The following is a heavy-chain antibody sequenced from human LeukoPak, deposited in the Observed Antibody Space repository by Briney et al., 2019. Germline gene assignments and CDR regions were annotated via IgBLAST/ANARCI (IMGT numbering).Heavy chain of an antibody. CDR1: GDSVRSGSYY. V-gene: IGHV4-61*01. J-gene: IGHJ4*02. CDR3: ARSPSSSTTYYTFEY. D-gene: IGHD2-2*02. CDR2: IYYSGST. Sequence: SETLSLTCTVSGDSVRSGSYYWSWIRQPPGKGLEWIGYIYYSGSTNYNPSLKSRVTISVDTSKNQFSLKLSSVTATDTAVYYCARSPSSSTTYYTFEYWGLGTLVTVSS.